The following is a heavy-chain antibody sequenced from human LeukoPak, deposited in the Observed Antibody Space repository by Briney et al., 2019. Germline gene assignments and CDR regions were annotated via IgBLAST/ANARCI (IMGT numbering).Heavy chain of an antibody. Sequence: GGSLTLSCAASGFTFSTYTMNWVRQAPGKGLEWVSSITTSSSFIYYADSVKGRFTISADNAKNSLYLQMNSLTAEDTAVYYCARDQGNLGVGHWGQGTLVTVSS. CDR3: ARDQGNLGVGH. J-gene: IGHJ4*02. CDR1: GFTFSTYT. CDR2: ITTSSSFI. D-gene: IGHD3-10*01. V-gene: IGHV3-21*01.